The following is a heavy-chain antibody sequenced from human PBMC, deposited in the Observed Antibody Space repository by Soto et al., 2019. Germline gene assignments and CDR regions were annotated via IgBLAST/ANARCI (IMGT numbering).Heavy chain of an antibody. V-gene: IGHV3-33*01. Sequence: LRLSCAASGFTFSSYGMHWVRQAPGKGLEWVAVIWYDGSNKYYADSVKGRFTISRDNSKNTLYLQMNSLRAEDTAVYYCAREGHTHEGGAFDIWRQGTMVTVSS. CDR2: IWYDGSNK. CDR1: GFTFSSYG. D-gene: IGHD2-21*01. CDR3: AREGHTHEGGAFDI. J-gene: IGHJ3*02.